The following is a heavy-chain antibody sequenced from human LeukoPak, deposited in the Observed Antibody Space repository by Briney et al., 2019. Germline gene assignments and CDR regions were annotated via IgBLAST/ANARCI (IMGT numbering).Heavy chain of an antibody. CDR1: GYSFTGHY. J-gene: IGHJ6*03. CDR3: ARAADNYYYYYMDV. Sequence: GASVKVSCKASGYSFTGHYMHWVRQAPGQGLEWMGWINPKSGGTNYAQKFQGRVTMTRDTSISTAYMELSRLRSDDTAVYYCARAADNYYYYYMDVWGKGTTVTISS. V-gene: IGHV1-2*02. CDR2: INPKSGGT.